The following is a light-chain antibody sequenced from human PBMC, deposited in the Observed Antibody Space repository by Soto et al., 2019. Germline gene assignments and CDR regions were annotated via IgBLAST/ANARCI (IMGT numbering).Light chain of an antibody. CDR2: GAS. CDR3: QQYGSSPT. Sequence: EIVLTQSPGTLSLSPGERATLSFRASQSVRTNYLAWYQQKPGKAPRLLIYGASSRATGIPDRFSGSGSGTDFTLPISRLEPEDFVVYYCQQYGSSPTFGQGTKVDIK. CDR1: QSVRTNY. J-gene: IGKJ1*01. V-gene: IGKV3-20*01.